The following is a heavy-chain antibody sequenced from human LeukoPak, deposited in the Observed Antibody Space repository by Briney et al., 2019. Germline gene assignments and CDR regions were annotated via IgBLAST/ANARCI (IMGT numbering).Heavy chain of an antibody. D-gene: IGHD5-24*01. V-gene: IGHV1-46*01. CDR2: INPSGGST. J-gene: IGHJ3*02. CDR3: ARVRDGYNDAYDI. Sequence: ASVKVSCKASGFTFTNYNMHWVRQAPGQGLEWMGIINPSGGSTNCAQNFQARVTMTRDTSTSTVYMELSSLRSEDTAAYYCARVRDGYNDAYDIWGRGTMVTVPS. CDR1: GFTFTNYN.